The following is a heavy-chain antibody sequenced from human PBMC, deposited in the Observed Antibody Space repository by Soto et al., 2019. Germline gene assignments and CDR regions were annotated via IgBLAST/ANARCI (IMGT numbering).Heavy chain of an antibody. V-gene: IGHV4-59*01. Sequence: SETLSLTYTVSGGSISGYYWSWIRQPPGKGLEWIGYMYNTGSTVYNPSFKSRVTISVDTSKSQFSLRLNSVTAADTAVYYCARDLWGYCGTDCYPLDVWGQGTTVT. D-gene: IGHD2-21*02. J-gene: IGHJ6*02. CDR3: ARDLWGYCGTDCYPLDV. CDR1: GGSISGYY. CDR2: MYNTGST.